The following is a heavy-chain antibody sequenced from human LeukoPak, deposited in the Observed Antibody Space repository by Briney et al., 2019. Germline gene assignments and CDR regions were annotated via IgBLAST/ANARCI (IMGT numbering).Heavy chain of an antibody. Sequence: GGSLRLSRAASGFTFSSYSMNWVRQAPGKGLEWVSSISSSSSYICYADSVKGRFTISRDNAKNSLYLQMNSLRAEDTAVYYCARDYCSSTSCYYPWGQGTLVTVSS. CDR1: GFTFSSYS. CDR2: ISSSSSYI. J-gene: IGHJ4*02. V-gene: IGHV3-21*01. D-gene: IGHD2-2*01. CDR3: ARDYCSSTSCYYP.